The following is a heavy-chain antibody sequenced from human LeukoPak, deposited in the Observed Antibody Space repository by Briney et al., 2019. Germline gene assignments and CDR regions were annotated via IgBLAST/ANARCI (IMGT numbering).Heavy chain of an antibody. J-gene: IGHJ4*02. CDR2: FDPEDGET. V-gene: IGHV1-24*01. Sequence: ASVKVSCKVSGYTLTELSMHWVRQAPGKGLEWMGGFDPEDGETIYAQKFQGRVTMTRDTSTSTVYMELSSLRSEDTAVYYCARVSYDSSGYYSGYWGQGTLVTVSS. D-gene: IGHD3-22*01. CDR1: GYTLTELS. CDR3: ARVSYDSSGYYSGY.